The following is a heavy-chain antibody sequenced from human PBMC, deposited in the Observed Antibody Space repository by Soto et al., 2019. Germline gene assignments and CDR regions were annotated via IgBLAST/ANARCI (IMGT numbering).Heavy chain of an antibody. CDR3: ARGPRQQLAYYYYYGMDV. CDR1: GYTFTSYA. CDR2: INAGNGNT. V-gene: IGHV1-3*01. J-gene: IGHJ6*02. Sequence: ASVKVSCKASGYTFTSYAMHWVRQAPGQRLEWMGWINAGNGNTKYSQKFQGRVTITRDTSASTAYMELSSLRSEDTAVYYCARGPRQQLAYYYYYGMDVWGQGTTVTVSS. D-gene: IGHD6-13*01.